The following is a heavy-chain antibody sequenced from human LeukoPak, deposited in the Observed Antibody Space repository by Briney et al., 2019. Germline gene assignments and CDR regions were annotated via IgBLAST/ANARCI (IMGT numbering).Heavy chain of an antibody. J-gene: IGHJ5*02. CDR2: MSYDGSNK. CDR1: GFTFSSYG. V-gene: IGHV3-30*18. D-gene: IGHD3-9*01. CDR3: AKDGDLTGYYNWFDP. Sequence: GGSLRLSCAASGFTFSSYGMHWVRQAPGKGLEWVAVMSYDGSNKYYADSVKGRFTISRDNSKNTLYLQMNSLRAEDTAVYYCAKDGDLTGYYNWFDPWGQGTLVTVSS.